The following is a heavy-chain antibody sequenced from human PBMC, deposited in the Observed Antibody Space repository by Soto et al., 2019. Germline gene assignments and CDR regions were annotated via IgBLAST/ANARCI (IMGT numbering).Heavy chain of an antibody. D-gene: IGHD2-2*01. CDR3: ARDYCSSTSCHIGYFQH. CDR1: GYTFTSYG. V-gene: IGHV1-18*01. Sequence: QVPLVQSGAEVKKPGASVKVSCKASGYTFTSYGISWVRQAPGQGLEWMGWISAYNGNTNYAQKLQGRVTMTTDTSTSTAYMELRSLRSDDTAVYYCARDYCSSTSCHIGYFQHWGQGTLVTVSS. J-gene: IGHJ1*01. CDR2: ISAYNGNT.